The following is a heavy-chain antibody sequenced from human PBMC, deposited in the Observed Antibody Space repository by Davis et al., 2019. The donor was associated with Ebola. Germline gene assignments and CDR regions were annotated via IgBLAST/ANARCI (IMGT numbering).Heavy chain of an antibody. CDR3: ARDRITMVQGVIITPHLYYYYYGMDV. J-gene: IGHJ6*02. CDR2: ISAYNGNT. CDR1: GYTFTSYG. Sequence: ASVKVSCKASGYTFTSYGISWVRQAPGQGLEWMGWISAYNGNTNYAQKRQGRVTMTTDTSTSTAYMELRSLRSDDTAVYYCARDRITMVQGVIITPHLYYYYYGMDVWGQGTTVTVSS. V-gene: IGHV1-18*01. D-gene: IGHD3-10*01.